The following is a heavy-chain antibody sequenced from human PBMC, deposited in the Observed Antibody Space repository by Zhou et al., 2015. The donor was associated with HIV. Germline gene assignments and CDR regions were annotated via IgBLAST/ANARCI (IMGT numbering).Heavy chain of an antibody. V-gene: IGHV1-69*01. J-gene: IGHJ6*02. CDR1: GGTFSSYA. CDR2: IIPIFGTA. CDR3: ARVEIQGSYYYYGMDV. D-gene: IGHD5-24*01. Sequence: QVQLVQSGTEVKKPGSSVKVSCKASGGTFSSYAISWVRQAPGQGLEWMGGIIPIFGTANYAQKFQGRVTITADESTSTAYMELSSLRSEDTAVYYCARVEIQGSYYYYGMDVWGQGTTVTVSS.